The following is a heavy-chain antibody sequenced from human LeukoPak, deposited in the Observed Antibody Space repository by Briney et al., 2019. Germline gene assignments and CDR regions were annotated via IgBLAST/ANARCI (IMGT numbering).Heavy chain of an antibody. D-gene: IGHD6-13*01. CDR3: AKGGQQLEFV. CDR2: IYHSGYT. J-gene: IGHJ4*02. CDR1: GGSISSGGYY. V-gene: IGHV4-30-2*01. Sequence: SETLSLTCTVSGGSISSGGYYWSWIRQPPGKGLEWIGFIYHSGYTYYNPSLKSRATISVDRSKNQFSLKLSSVTAADTAVYYCAKGGQQLEFVWGQGTLVTVSS.